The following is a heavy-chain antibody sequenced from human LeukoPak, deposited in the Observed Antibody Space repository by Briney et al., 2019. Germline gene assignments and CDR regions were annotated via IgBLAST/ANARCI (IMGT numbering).Heavy chain of an antibody. Sequence: GASLKISCKGSGYSFTNYWISWLRRMPGKGLEWMGRIDPSDSYTNYSPSFQGHVTISADKSISTAYLQWSSLKASDTAMYYCARGGDELLWYWGQGTPVTVSS. CDR2: IDPSDSYT. CDR3: ARGGDELLWY. V-gene: IGHV5-10-1*01. D-gene: IGHD2-15*01. J-gene: IGHJ4*02. CDR1: GYSFTNYW.